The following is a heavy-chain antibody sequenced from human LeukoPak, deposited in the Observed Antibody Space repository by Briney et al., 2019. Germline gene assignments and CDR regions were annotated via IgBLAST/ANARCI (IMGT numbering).Heavy chain of an antibody. CDR3: AREWDTSSFDPRASGDH. D-gene: IGHD3-9*01. V-gene: IGHV4-4*02. J-gene: IGHJ4*02. CDR1: GVSISSSNW. CDR2: IYHSGST. Sequence: SGTLSLTYAVSGVSISSSNWWSWVRQPPGKGLEWIGEIYHSGSTSYNPSLESRITISLDKSNNQFSLTLSSVTAADTAVYYCAREWDTSSFDPRASGDHWGQGTPVTVSS.